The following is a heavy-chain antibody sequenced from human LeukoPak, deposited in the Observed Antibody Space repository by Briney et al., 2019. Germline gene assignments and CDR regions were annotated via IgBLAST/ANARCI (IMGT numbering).Heavy chain of an antibody. Sequence: PSETLSLTCSVSGDSVTSSYWNWIRQPPGKGLEWIGYVSSDGTTNYTPSLRGRLIMSVDTAKNDISLILTSVTASDTAIYYCASLDGIVKGCYNHWGRGTLVTVSS. D-gene: IGHD2-15*01. CDR2: VSSDGTT. J-gene: IGHJ4*02. CDR3: ASLDGIVKGCYNH. CDR1: GDSVTSSY. V-gene: IGHV4-59*08.